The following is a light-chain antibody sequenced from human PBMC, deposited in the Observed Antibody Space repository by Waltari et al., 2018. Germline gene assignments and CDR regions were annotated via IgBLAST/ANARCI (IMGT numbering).Light chain of an antibody. CDR2: VNSDGSH. CDR1: SGHSSYA. J-gene: IGLJ3*02. Sequence: QVVLTQSPSASASLGASVKLTCTLSSGHSSYAIAWHQQQPEQGPRSLMKVNSDGSHNKGEGNPHRFSGSSSGAERYLTISGLRSEDEADYSCQTWGTGTRRMYGGGNRQAVL. CDR3: QTWGTGTRRM. V-gene: IGLV4-69*01.